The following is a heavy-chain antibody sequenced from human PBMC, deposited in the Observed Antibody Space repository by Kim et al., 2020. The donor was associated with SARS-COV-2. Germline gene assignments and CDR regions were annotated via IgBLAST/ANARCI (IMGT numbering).Heavy chain of an antibody. J-gene: IGHJ5*02. CDR1: GYTFTSYA. CDR3: AREYYDFWSGYYISNWFDP. CDR2: INAGNGNT. V-gene: IGHV1-3*01. Sequence: VKVSCKASGYTFTSYAMHWVRQAPGQRLEWMGWINAGNGNTKYSQKFQGRVTITRDTSASTAYMELSSLRSEDTAVYYCAREYYDFWSGYYISNWFDPWGQGTLVTVSS. D-gene: IGHD3-3*01.